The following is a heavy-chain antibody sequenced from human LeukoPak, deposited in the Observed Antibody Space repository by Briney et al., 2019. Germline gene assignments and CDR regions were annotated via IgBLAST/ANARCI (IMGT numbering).Heavy chain of an antibody. D-gene: IGHD6-19*01. CDR1: GFTFSSYS. V-gene: IGHV3-21*01. CDR2: ISSSSSYI. CDR3: ARSEAYSSGCGY. Sequence: PGGSLRLSCAASGFTFSSYSMNWVRQAPGKGLEWVSSISSSSSYIYYADSVKGRFTISRDNAKNSLYLQMNSLRAEDTAVCYCARSEAYSSGCGYWGQGTLVTVSS. J-gene: IGHJ4*02.